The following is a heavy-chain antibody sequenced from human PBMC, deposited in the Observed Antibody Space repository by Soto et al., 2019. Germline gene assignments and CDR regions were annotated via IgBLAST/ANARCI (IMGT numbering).Heavy chain of an antibody. Sequence: QVPLVQSGGEVKKPGASVKVSCKASGYTFSNFGLSWVRQAPGQGLELMGWISPYNGNTNYAQKLQGRLTMTTDTSTSKAYMELRSLRSDDTAVYYCARDRLGVSVTGGGFDSWGQGTLVTVSS. CDR1: GYTFSNFG. CDR3: ARDRLGVSVTGGGFDS. V-gene: IGHV1-18*01. D-gene: IGHD2-8*01. CDR2: ISPYNGNT. J-gene: IGHJ4*02.